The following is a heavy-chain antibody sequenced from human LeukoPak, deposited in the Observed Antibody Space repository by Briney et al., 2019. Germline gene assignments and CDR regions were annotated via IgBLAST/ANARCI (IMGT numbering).Heavy chain of an antibody. Sequence: GGSLRLSCAASGFTFSTYEMNWVRQAPGKGLEWVSYISSSGRTKYYADSVKGRFSISRDNAKNSLYLQMNSLRAEDTAVYYCAILATYYYDSSGYYDLDYWGQGTLVTVSS. D-gene: IGHD3-22*01. J-gene: IGHJ4*02. CDR2: ISSSGRTK. CDR3: AILATYYYDSSGYYDLDY. V-gene: IGHV3-48*03. CDR1: GFTFSTYE.